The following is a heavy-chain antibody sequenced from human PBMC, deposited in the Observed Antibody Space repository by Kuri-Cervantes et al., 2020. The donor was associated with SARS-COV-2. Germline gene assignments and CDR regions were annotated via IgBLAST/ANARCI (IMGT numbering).Heavy chain of an antibody. CDR3: ARDALHYDFWSGPYFDY. Sequence: ASVKVSCKASGYTFTSYYMHWVRQAPGQGLEWMGIINPSGGSTSYAQKFQGRVTMSRDTSTSTVYMELSSLRSEDTAVYYCARDALHYDFWSGPYFDYWGQGTLVTVSS. CDR2: INPSGGST. J-gene: IGHJ4*02. CDR1: GYTFTSYY. D-gene: IGHD3-3*01. V-gene: IGHV1-46*01.